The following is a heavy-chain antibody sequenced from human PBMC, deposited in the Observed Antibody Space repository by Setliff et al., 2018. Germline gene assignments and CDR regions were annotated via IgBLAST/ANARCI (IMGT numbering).Heavy chain of an antibody. V-gene: IGHV3-66*01. CDR1: GFTVSSNY. D-gene: IGHD6-19*01. CDR2: IYSGGST. Sequence: PGESLKISCAVSGFTVSSNYMSWVRQAPGKGLEWVSVIYSGGSTYYTDSVRGRFTISRDNAKNSLFLQMNSLRAEETAVYYCARGSSGWSWDYWGQGTVVTVSS. CDR3: ARGSSGWSWDY. J-gene: IGHJ4*02.